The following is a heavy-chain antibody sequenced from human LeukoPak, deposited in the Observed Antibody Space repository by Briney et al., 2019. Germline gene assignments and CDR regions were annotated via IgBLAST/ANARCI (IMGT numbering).Heavy chain of an antibody. CDR2: IFHSGST. V-gene: IGHV4-4*02. CDR1: GDSISSSSW. CDR3: ASRSGSFSDALDI. J-gene: IGHJ3*02. D-gene: IGHD3-10*01. Sequence: SETLSLTCAVSGDSISSSSWWNWVRQPPGKGLEWIGEIFHSGSTNYNPSLKSRVTMSVDTSKNQFSLKLSSVTAADTAVYYCASRSGSFSDALDIWGQGTLVTVSS.